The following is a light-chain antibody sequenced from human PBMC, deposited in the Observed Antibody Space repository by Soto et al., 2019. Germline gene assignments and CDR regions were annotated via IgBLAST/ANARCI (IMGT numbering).Light chain of an antibody. Sequence: DIQMTQSPSNLSASVGDRVTITCRASQSISSWLAWYQQKPGKAPKLLIYDASSLESGVPSRFSGSGSGTEFTLTISSLQPDDFATYYCQQDNSYAWTFGQGTKVEIK. J-gene: IGKJ1*01. CDR2: DAS. CDR3: QQDNSYAWT. CDR1: QSISSW. V-gene: IGKV1-5*01.